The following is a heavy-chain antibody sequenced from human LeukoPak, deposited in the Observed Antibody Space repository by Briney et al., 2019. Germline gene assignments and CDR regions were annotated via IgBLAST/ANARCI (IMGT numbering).Heavy chain of an antibody. CDR3: AREDSVSGRSYGPNDY. CDR1: SYSISSGYY. J-gene: IGHJ4*02. V-gene: IGHV4-38-2*02. CDR2: IYHSGST. D-gene: IGHD1-26*01. Sequence: SETLSLTCTVSSYSISSGYYWGWIRQPPGQGLEWIGSIYHSGSTYYNPSLKSRVTISVDTSKNQFSLKLSSVTAADTAVYYCAREDSVSGRSYGPNDYWGQGTLVTVSS.